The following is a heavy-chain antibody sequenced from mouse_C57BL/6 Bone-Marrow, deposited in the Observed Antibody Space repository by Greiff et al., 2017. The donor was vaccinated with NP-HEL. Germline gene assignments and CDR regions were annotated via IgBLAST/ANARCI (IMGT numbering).Heavy chain of an antibody. CDR3: AREETGSSFAY. Sequence: VQLQQSGPELVKPGASVKIPCKASGYTFTDYNMDWVKQSHGKSLEWIGDINPNNGGTIYNQKFKGKATLTVDKSSSTAYMELRSLTSEDTAVYYCAREETGSSFAYWGQGTLVTVSA. CDR1: GYTFTDYN. CDR2: INPNNGGT. D-gene: IGHD4-1*01. V-gene: IGHV1-18*01. J-gene: IGHJ3*01.